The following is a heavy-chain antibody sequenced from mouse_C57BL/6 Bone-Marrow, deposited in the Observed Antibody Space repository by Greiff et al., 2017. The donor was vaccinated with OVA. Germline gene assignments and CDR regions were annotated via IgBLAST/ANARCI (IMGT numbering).Heavy chain of an antibody. Sequence: EVKLQESGGDLVKPGGSLKLSCAASGFTFSSYGMSWVRQTPDKRLEWVATISSGGSYTYYPDSVKGRFTISRDNAKNTLYLQMSSLKSEDTAMYYCARRISNFYAMDYWGQGTSVTVSS. CDR1: GFTFSSYG. J-gene: IGHJ4*01. CDR3: ARRISNFYAMDY. V-gene: IGHV5-6*01. CDR2: ISSGGSYT. D-gene: IGHD2-5*01.